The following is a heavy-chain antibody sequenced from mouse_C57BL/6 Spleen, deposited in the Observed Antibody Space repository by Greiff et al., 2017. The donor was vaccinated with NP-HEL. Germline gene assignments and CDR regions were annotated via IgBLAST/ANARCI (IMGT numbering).Heavy chain of an antibody. CDR3: ATRDYGSSHWYFDV. D-gene: IGHD1-1*01. V-gene: IGHV1-54*01. J-gene: IGHJ1*03. CDR1: GYAFTNYL. Sequence: QVQLQQSGAELVRPGTSVKVSCKASGYAFTNYLIEWVKQRPGQGLEWIGVINPGSGGTNYNEKFKGKATLTADKSSSTAYMQLSSLTSEDSAVYFCATRDYGSSHWYFDVWGTGTTVTVSS. CDR2: INPGSGGT.